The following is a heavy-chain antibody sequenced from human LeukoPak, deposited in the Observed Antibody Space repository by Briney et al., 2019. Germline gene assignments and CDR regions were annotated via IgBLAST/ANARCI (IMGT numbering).Heavy chain of an antibody. CDR3: ARQDRDVVVVVAATGAFDI. J-gene: IGHJ3*02. CDR1: GGSISSSSYY. V-gene: IGHV4-39*01. CDR2: IYYSAST. D-gene: IGHD2-15*01. Sequence: SETLSLTRTVSGGSISSSSYYGGWIRHPPGKGLEWIGCIYYSASTYYNPCPKSRVTISVDTSKSQFSLKLSSVTAADTAVYYCARQDRDVVVVVAATGAFDIWGQGTMVTVSS.